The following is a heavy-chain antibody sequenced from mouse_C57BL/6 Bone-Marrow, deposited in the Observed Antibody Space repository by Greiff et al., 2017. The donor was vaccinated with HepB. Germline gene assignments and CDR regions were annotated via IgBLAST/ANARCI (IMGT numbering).Heavy chain of an antibody. J-gene: IGHJ4*01. CDR2: IYPRDGST. V-gene: IGHV1-85*01. CDR3: ARNYGSSYLYAMDY. D-gene: IGHD1-1*01. Sequence: VKLMESGPELVKPGASVKLSCKASGYTFTSYDINWVKQRPGQGLEWIGWIYPRDGSTKYNEKFKGKATLTVDTSSSTAYMELHSLTSEDSAVYFCARNYGSSYLYAMDYWGQGTSVTVSS. CDR1: GYTFTSYD.